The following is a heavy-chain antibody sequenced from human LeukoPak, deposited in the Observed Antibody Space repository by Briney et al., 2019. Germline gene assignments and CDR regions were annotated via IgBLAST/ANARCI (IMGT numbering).Heavy chain of an antibody. CDR3: AKHMRATNTYSFFGLDV. Sequence: GRSLRLSCAATGFTFKDYGMHWVRHPPGKGLEWVSSINWNGGGTDYADSVKGRFTISRDNAKNSLYLQLSSLRPADTALYYCAKHMRATNTYSFFGLDVWGQGTTVTVSS. V-gene: IGHV3-9*01. J-gene: IGHJ6*02. D-gene: IGHD1-26*01. CDR1: GFTFKDYG. CDR2: INWNGGGT.